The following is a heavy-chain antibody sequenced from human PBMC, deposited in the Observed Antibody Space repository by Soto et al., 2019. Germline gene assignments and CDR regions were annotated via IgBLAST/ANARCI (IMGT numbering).Heavy chain of an antibody. J-gene: IGHJ4*02. V-gene: IGHV4-39*01. CDR3: ARSPGIAAAGIDY. CDR1: GGSISSSSYY. D-gene: IGHD6-13*01. CDR2: IYYSGST. Sequence: QLQLQESGPGLVKPSETLSLTCTVSGGSISSSSYYWGWIRQPPGKGLEWIGSIYYSGSTYYNPSLKSRVTISVDTSKNQFSLKLSSVTAADTAVYYCARSPGIAAAGIDYWGQGTLVTVSS.